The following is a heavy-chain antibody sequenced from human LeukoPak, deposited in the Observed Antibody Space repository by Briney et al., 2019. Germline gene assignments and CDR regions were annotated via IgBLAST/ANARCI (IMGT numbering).Heavy chain of an antibody. CDR1: GFTFSSYA. CDR2: ISYDGSNK. Sequence: GGSLRLSCAASGFTFSSYAMHWVRQAPSKGLERVAVISYDGSNKYYADSVKGRFTISRDNSKNTLYLQMNSLRAEDTAVYYCARAGIAAAGAYYMDVWGKGTTVTVSS. V-gene: IGHV3-30*04. D-gene: IGHD6-13*01. J-gene: IGHJ6*03. CDR3: ARAGIAAAGAYYMDV.